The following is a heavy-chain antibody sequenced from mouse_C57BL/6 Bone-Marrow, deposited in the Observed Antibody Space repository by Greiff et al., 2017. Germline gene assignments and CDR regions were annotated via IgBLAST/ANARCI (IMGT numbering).Heavy chain of an antibody. CDR2: ISDGGSYT. V-gene: IGHV5-4*01. CDR3: ARDWG. J-gene: IGHJ3*01. CDR1: GFTFSSYA. Sequence: EVKLVESGGGLVKPGGSLKLSCAASGFTFSSYAMSWVRQTPEKRLAWVATISDGGSYTYYPDNVKGRFTISRDTAKNNLYLQMSHLKAEDTAMYYCARDWGWGQGTLVTVSA.